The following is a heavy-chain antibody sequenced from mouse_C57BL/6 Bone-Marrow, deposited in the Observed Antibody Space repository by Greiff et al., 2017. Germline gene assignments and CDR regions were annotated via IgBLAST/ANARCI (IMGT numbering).Heavy chain of an antibody. CDR2: ISYSGST. CDR3: ARECYDYDVGYFDY. CDR1: GYSITSGYD. J-gene: IGHJ2*01. Sequence: EVKLMESGPGMVKPSQSLSLTCTVTGYSITSGYDWHWIRHFPGNKLEWMGYISYSGSTNYNPSLKSRISITHDTSKNHFFLKLNSVTTEDTATYYCARECYDYDVGYFDYWGQGTTLTVSS. V-gene: IGHV3-1*01. D-gene: IGHD2-4*01.